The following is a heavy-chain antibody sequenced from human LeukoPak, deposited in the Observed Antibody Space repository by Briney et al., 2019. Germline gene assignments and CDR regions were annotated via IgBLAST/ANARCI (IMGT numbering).Heavy chain of an antibody. V-gene: IGHV3-7*03. CDR2: IKQDGSEK. CDR1: GFVVGGNY. J-gene: IGHJ4*02. CDR3: ARDGFGTGSN. D-gene: IGHD3-16*01. Sequence: GGSLRLSCAASGFVVGGNYMSWVRQAPGKGLEWVANIKQDGSEKNYVDSVKGRFIISRDNAKNSLYLQMNTLRADDTAVYYCARDGFGTGSNWGQGTLVTVSS.